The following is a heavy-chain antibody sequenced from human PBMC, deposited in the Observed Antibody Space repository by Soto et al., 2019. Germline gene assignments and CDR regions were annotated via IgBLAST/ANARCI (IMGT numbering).Heavy chain of an antibody. V-gene: IGHV4-31*03. CDR2: IYYSGST. Sequence: QVQLQASGPGLVKPSQPLSLTCTVSGASISRGGYYWNCIRQHPAKGVEWIGYIYYSGSTYYNPSRRIRATISVDTTKNESSRKLSSVPAADTAGYYCAGDGRGRGIGVTGRFWYFDLWGRGTLITVSP. CDR1: GASISRGGYY. J-gene: IGHJ2*01. CDR3: AGDGRGRGIGVTGRFWYFDL. D-gene: IGHD6-19*01.